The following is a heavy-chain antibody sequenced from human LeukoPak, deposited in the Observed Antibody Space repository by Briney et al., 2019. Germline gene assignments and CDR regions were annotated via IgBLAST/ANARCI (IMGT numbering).Heavy chain of an antibody. D-gene: IGHD5-18*01. CDR1: GGSFSGYY. V-gene: IGHV4-34*01. CDR3: ARSSGYSYDY. J-gene: IGHJ4*02. Sequence: PSETLSLTCAVYGGSFSGYYWSWIRQPPGKGLEWIGEINHSGSTNYNPSLKSRVTISVDTSKNQFSLKLSSVTAADTAVYYCARSSGYSYDYWGQGTPVTVSS. CDR2: INHSGST.